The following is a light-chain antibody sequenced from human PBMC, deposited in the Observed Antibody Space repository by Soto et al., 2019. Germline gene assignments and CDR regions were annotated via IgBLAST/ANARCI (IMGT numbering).Light chain of an antibody. Sequence: QSALTQPPSVSGAPVQSVAISCTGTSSDVGSYNRVSWYQQPPGTAPKLMIYDVNNRPSGVPDRFSGSKSGNTASLTISWLQAEDEADYYCSSYTISSPYVFGTGTKVTVL. CDR2: DVN. CDR1: SSDVGSYNR. CDR3: SSYTISSPYV. V-gene: IGLV2-18*02. J-gene: IGLJ1*01.